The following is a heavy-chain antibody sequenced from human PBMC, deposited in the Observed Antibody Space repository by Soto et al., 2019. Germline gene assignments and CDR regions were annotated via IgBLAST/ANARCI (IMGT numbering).Heavy chain of an antibody. J-gene: IGHJ4*02. V-gene: IGHV3-30*18. Sequence: QVQLVESGGGVVQPGRSLRLSCAGSGFTFSNYGLHWVRQAPGKGLEWVAVISYDGSNRNYADSVKGRFTISRDNSKNMLYLQMDSLRAEDTAVYYCAKVGAPRYCSRSSCHPAGAYWGQGTLVTVSS. CDR2: ISYDGSNR. CDR1: GFTFSNYG. CDR3: AKVGAPRYCSRSSCHPAGAY. D-gene: IGHD2-15*01.